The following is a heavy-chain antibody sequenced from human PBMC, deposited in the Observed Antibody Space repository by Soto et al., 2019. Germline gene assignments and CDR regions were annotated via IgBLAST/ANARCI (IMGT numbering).Heavy chain of an antibody. J-gene: IGHJ4*02. CDR2: LYYGRSA. CDR3: SLRSMAVVPEY. V-gene: IGHV4-59*01. Sequence: QVQLQESGPGLVKPSETLSLTCAVSGDSISSYYCMWIRQPPGKGLESIGYLYYGRSANYNPSLKCLVTLSVDTSTNQCSLTLISMTAADTAVYYCSLRSMAVVPEYWGQGTLVTVSS. CDR1: GDSISSYY. D-gene: IGHD3-22*01.